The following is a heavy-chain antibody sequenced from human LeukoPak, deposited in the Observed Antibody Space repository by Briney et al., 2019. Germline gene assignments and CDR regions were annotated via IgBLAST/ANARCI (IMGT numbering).Heavy chain of an antibody. J-gene: IGHJ4*02. CDR2: IGPTGSDR. CDR3: ATETNGRHYDY. V-gene: IGHV3-21*06. Sequence: SGGSLRLSCTASGLTFSTSGFSWVRQAPGKGLERVASIGPTGSDRYHADSIKGRFTISRDNANNFLYLQMNSLRAEDTAVYYCATETNGRHYDYWGQGTLLTVSS. CDR1: GLTFSTSG. D-gene: IGHD1-14*01.